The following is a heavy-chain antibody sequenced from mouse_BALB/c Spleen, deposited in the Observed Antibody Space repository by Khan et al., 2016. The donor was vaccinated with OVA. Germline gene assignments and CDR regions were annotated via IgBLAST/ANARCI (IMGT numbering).Heavy chain of an antibody. CDR1: GYTFTNYG. V-gene: IGHV9-3-1*01. CDR3: AWSNGNYWFAY. CDR2: INTYTGEP. D-gene: IGHD2-1*01. J-gene: IGHJ3*01. Sequence: QFQLVQSGPELKKPGETVKISCKASGYTFTNYGMNWVKQAPGKGLKWMGWINTYTGEPTYADDFKGRFAFSLETSASTAYLQINNLQNEDTATYICAWSNGNYWFAYWGQGTLVTVSA.